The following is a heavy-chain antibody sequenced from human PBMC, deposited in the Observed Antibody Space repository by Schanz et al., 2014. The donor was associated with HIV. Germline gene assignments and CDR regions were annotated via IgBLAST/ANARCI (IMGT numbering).Heavy chain of an antibody. CDR2: ISYDGSNQ. D-gene: IGHD3-16*01. V-gene: IGHV3-30*03. Sequence: VQLVESGGGLVKPGGSLRLSCVASGFSLSGYSMNWVRQAPGKGLEWVAVISYDGSNQYYADSVKGRFTISRDNSKNTLYLQMNSLRAEDTAVYYCARVANWDYYGMDVWGRGTTVTVSS. CDR3: ARVANWDYYGMDV. J-gene: IGHJ6*02. CDR1: GFSLSGYS.